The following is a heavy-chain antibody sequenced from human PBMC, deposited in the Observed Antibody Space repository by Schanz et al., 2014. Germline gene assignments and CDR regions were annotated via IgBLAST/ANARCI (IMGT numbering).Heavy chain of an antibody. D-gene: IGHD3-16*01. CDR3: AKGGSSLDD. V-gene: IGHV3-30*02. CDR1: GFPFSSYG. Sequence: QVQLVESGGGVVQPGGSLRLSCEASGFPFSSYGMHWVRQAPGKGLEWVTFIRYDGSKKYYVDSVKGRFTISRDNSKNTLYLQMNSLRVEDTAVYYCAKGGSSLDDWGQGTLVTVSS. CDR2: IRYDGSKK. J-gene: IGHJ4*02.